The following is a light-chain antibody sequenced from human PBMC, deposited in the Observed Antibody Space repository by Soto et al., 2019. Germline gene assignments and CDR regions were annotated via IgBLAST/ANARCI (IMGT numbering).Light chain of an antibody. CDR2: WAS. V-gene: IGKV4-1*01. CDR1: QSVSYSSDKRNC. Sequence: DIVMTQSPDSLAVSLGESATINCKSSQSVSYSSDKRNCLAWYQQKPGLPPKFLIYWASTRESGVPDRFSGTVSGTDFPLTISILQAEDVAVYYCQQYYISPLTLGGGTKVEIK. J-gene: IGKJ4*01. CDR3: QQYYISPLT.